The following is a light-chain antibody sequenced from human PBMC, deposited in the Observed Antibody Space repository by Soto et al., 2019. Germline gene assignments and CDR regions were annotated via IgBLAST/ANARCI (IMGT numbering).Light chain of an antibody. CDR2: DVS. J-gene: IGLJ1*01. CDR1: SSDVGGYNY. Sequence: QSALTQPASVSGSPGQSITISCTGTSSDVGGYNYVSWYQQHPGKAPKFMIYDVSNRPSGVSNRFSGSKSGNTASLTISGLRAEDEADDYCCSYTTSNTRQIVFGTGTKVTVL. CDR3: CSYTTSNTRQIV. V-gene: IGLV2-14*01.